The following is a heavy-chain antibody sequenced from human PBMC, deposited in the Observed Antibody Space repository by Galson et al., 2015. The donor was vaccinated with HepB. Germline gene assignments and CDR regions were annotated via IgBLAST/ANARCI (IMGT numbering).Heavy chain of an antibody. Sequence: SLRLSCAPSGFLFGDYAMDWFRQAPGKGLEWVGFIRSKANGGTRQYAAYVKGRFTISRDESKSIAYLQMNSLKTEDTAVYYCHFGDFQHWGQGTLVSVSS. D-gene: IGHD3-3*01. CDR2: IRSKANGGTR. J-gene: IGHJ1*01. V-gene: IGHV3-49*03. CDR3: HFGDFQH. CDR1: GFLFGDYA.